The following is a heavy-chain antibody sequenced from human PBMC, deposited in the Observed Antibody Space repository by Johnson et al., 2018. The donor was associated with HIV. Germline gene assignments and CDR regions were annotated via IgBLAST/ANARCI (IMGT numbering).Heavy chain of an antibody. Sequence: VQLVESGGGVVQPGRSLRLSCAASGFTFSSYAMHWVRQAPGKGLEWVAVISYDGSNKYYADSVKGRFTISRDNSKNTLYLQMNSLRAEDTAVYYCASLSSSLFGAFDIWGQGTMVTVSS. J-gene: IGHJ3*02. D-gene: IGHD6-13*01. CDR3: ASLSSSLFGAFDI. V-gene: IGHV3-30*14. CDR2: ISYDGSNK. CDR1: GFTFSSYA.